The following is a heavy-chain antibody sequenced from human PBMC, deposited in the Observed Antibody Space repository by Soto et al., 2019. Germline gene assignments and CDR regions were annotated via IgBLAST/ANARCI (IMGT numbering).Heavy chain of an antibody. Sequence: SVKVSCKASGVTFSSYAISWVRQAPGQGLEWMGGIIPIFGTANYAQKFQGRVTITADESTSTAYMELSSLRSEDTAVYYCAKGSSVYYYYGMDVWGQGTTVTVSS. CDR1: GVTFSSYA. CDR2: IIPIFGTA. J-gene: IGHJ6*02. CDR3: AKGSSVYYYYGMDV. D-gene: IGHD6-6*01. V-gene: IGHV1-69*13.